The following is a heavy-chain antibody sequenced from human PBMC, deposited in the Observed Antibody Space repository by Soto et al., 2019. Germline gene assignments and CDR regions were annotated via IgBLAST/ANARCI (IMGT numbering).Heavy chain of an antibody. CDR2: IIPIFGTA. CDR3: ARDGRRYSYGYYYGMEV. J-gene: IGHJ6*02. CDR1: GGTFSSYA. Sequence: SVKVSCKASGGTFSSYAISWVRQAPGQGLEWMGGIIPIFGTANYAQKFQGRVTITADESTSTAYMELSSLRSEDTAVYYCARDGRRYSYGYYYGMEVWGQGTTVSVSS. V-gene: IGHV1-69*13. D-gene: IGHD5-18*01.